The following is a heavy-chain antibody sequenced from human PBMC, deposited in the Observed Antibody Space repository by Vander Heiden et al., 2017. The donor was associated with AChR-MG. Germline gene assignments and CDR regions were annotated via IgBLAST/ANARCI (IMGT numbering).Heavy chain of an antibody. CDR2: SSWDGVTT. CDR3: AKDTGAGTFEN. D-gene: IGHD3-10*01. J-gene: IGHJ4*02. Sequence: EVKLVESGGAVVQPGASLRLSGVASGFTFDDFWMHWVRQSPGRGLEWVSFSSWDGVTTYYRDSVKGRFTISRDNSRNSLYLQMDSLRTEDSALYFCAKDTGAGTFENWGQGTPVTVSS. V-gene: IGHV3-43*01. CDR1: GFTFDDFW.